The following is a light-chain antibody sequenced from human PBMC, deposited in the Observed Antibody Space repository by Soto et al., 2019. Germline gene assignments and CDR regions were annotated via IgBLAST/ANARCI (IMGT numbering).Light chain of an antibody. CDR2: GAS. CDR1: RTVDGN. Sequence: EVVWTQSPVTLSLSPGERATLSCSASRTVDGNYLAWYHQKPGQAPRLLIYGASTRATGIPARFSGSGSGTEFTLTISSLQSEDFTVYYCQQYIDWPLTFGGGTKVDIK. V-gene: IGKV3-15*01. CDR3: QQYIDWPLT. J-gene: IGKJ4*01.